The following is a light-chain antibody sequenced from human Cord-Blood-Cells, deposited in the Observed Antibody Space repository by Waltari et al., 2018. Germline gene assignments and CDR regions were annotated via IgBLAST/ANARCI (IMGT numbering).Light chain of an antibody. Sequence: DIVMTQTPLSLSVTHGQSASIPCKSRQILLHSDGKTYWYWYLQKPGQPPQLLIYEVSDRFTGVPDSFSGSGSGTDVTQKISRVGAEDVGVYSCMQSIQRPPANTFGQGTKLEIK. CDR3: MQSIQRPPANT. CDR1: QILLHSDGKTY. CDR2: EVS. J-gene: IGKJ2*01. V-gene: IGKV2D-29*01.